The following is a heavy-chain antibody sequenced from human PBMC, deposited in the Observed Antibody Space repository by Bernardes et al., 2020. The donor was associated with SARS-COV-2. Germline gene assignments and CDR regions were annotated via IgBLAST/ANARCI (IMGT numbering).Heavy chain of an antibody. D-gene: IGHD2-8*01. CDR2: ISSGETI. V-gene: IGHV3-48*03. J-gene: IGHJ6*02. CDR1: GFTFSNFE. CDR3: ARELPRYCTSGTCYYFGLSV. Sequence: GSLRPSCAASGFTFSNFELNLVRQAPGKGLELVSSYISSGETIYYADPLGGRFTISRDNPKNALNVQMNSLRAEDTVVYYCARELPRYCTSGTCYYFGLSVCGQGTTVTVSS.